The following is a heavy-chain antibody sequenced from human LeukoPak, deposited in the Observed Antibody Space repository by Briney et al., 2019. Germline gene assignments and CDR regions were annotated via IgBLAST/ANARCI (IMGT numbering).Heavy chain of an antibody. CDR2: IYYSGST. Sequence: PSETLSLTCTVSGGSISSYYWSWIRQPPGKGLEWIGYIYYSGSTNYNPSLKSRVTISVDTSKNQFSLKLSSVTAADTAVYYCAREDYYDSSGYCYYWGQGTLVTVSS. CDR3: AREDYYDSSGYCYY. CDR1: GGSISSYY. V-gene: IGHV4-59*12. D-gene: IGHD3-22*01. J-gene: IGHJ4*02.